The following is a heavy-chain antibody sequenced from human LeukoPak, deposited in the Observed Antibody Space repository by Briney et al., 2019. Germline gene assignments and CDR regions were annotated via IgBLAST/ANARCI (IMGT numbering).Heavy chain of an antibody. CDR1: GGSISSSIW. V-gene: IGHV4-4*02. D-gene: IGHD3-10*01. CDR3: ASLVLLWFGELTNNWYFDL. Sequence: SETLSLTCAVSGGSISSSIWWSWVRQPPGKGLEWIGEIYHSGSTNYNPSLKSRVTISVDKSKNQFSLKLSSVTAADTAVYYCASLVLLWFGELTNNWYFDLWGRGTLVTVSS. J-gene: IGHJ2*01. CDR2: IYHSGST.